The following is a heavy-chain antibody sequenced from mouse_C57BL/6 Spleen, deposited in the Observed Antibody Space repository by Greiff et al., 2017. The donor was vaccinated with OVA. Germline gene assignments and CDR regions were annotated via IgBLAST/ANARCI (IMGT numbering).Heavy chain of an antibody. Sequence: ESGPGLVKPSQSLSLTCSVTGYSITSGYYWNWIRQFPGNKLEWMGYISYDGSNNYNPSLKNRISITRDTSKNQFFLKLNSVTTEDTATYYCARDQYYAMDYWGQGTSVTVSS. V-gene: IGHV3-6*01. J-gene: IGHJ4*01. CDR1: GYSITSGYY. CDR3: ARDQYYAMDY. CDR2: ISYDGSN.